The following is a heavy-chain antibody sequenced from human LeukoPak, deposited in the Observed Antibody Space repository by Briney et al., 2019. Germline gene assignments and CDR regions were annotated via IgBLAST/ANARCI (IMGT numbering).Heavy chain of an antibody. J-gene: IGHJ4*02. CDR1: GASITSYY. Sequence: SETLSLTCTVSGASITSYYWSWIRQPPGKGLEGIGFFSYSGSANYNPSLKSRVTISVDTSKNQFSLSLTSVTAADTAVYYCARISIVVVPGYFDYWGQGTLVTVSS. V-gene: IGHV4-59*08. CDR2: FSYSGSA. CDR3: ARISIVVVPGYFDY. D-gene: IGHD2-2*01.